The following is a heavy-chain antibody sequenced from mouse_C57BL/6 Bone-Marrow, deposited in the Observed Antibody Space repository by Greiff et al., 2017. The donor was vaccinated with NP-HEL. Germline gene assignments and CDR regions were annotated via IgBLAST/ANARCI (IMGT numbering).Heavy chain of an antibody. CDR2: IHPNSGST. D-gene: IGHD6-1*01. V-gene: IGHV1-64*01. J-gene: IGHJ4*01. Sequence: LQQPGAELVKPGASVKLSCKASGYTFTSYWMHWVKQRPGQGLEWIGMIHPNSGSTNYNEKFKSKATLTVDKSSSTAYMQLSSLTSEDSAVYYCARKRVASYYYAMDYWGQGTSVTVSS. CDR1: GYTFTSYW. CDR3: ARKRVASYYYAMDY.